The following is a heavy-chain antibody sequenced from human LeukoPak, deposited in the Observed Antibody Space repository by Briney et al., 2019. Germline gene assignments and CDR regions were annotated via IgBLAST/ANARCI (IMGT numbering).Heavy chain of an antibody. V-gene: IGHV1-8*01. Sequence: ASVKVSCKTSGYTFTSYDINWVRQATGQGLEWMGWMDPNSGNTGYSQKFQGRVTFTRNPSITTAYMELHSLTSDDTAVYYCARHCRSDTCPNDAFDIWGRGTVVTVSS. D-gene: IGHD2-21*02. J-gene: IGHJ3*02. CDR2: MDPNSGNT. CDR3: ARHCRSDTCPNDAFDI. CDR1: GYTFTSYD.